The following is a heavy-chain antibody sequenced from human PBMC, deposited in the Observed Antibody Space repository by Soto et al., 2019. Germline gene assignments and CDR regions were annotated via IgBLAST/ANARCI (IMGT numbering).Heavy chain of an antibody. CDR1: GFTFSSYG. Sequence: GGSLRLSCAASGFTFSSYGMHWVRQAPGKGLEWVAVISYDGSNKYYADSVKGRFTISRDNSKNTLYLQMNSLRAEDTAVYYCAKDRPNRGFDYWGQGTLVTVSS. CDR3: AKDRPNRGFDY. CDR2: ISYDGSNK. J-gene: IGHJ4*02. V-gene: IGHV3-30*18.